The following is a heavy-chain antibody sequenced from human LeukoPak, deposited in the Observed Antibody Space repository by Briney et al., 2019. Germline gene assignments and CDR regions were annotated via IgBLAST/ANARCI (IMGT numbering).Heavy chain of an antibody. Sequence: PSETLSLTCTVSGDSISSGSYYWSWIRQPAGKGLEWLGRVHTSGSTNYNPSLKSRLTISADTSKNQFSLNLSSVTAADTAVYYCARGDWLLDYWGQGTLVTVSS. D-gene: IGHD3/OR15-3a*01. CDR3: ARGDWLLDY. J-gene: IGHJ4*02. CDR1: GDSISSGSYY. CDR2: VHTSGST. V-gene: IGHV4-61*02.